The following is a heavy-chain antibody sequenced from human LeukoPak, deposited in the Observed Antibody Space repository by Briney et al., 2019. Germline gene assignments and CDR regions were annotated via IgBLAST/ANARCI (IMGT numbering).Heavy chain of an antibody. V-gene: IGHV1-18*01. CDR1: GYTFTSYG. Sequence: ASVKVSCKASGYTFTSYGISWVRQAPGQGLEWMGWISTYNGNTNYAQKVQGRVTMTTDTSTSTAYMELRSLRSDDTAVYYCAREETHHVYYGMDVWGQGTMVTVSS. CDR3: AREETHHVYYGMDV. CDR2: ISTYNGNT. D-gene: IGHD1-14*01. J-gene: IGHJ6*02.